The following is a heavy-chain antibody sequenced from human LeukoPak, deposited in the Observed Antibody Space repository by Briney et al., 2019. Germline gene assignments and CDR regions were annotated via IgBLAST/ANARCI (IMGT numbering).Heavy chain of an antibody. V-gene: IGHV1-18*01. CDR1: GYTFTSYG. Sequence: ASVKVSCKASGYTFTSYGISWVRQAPGQGLEWMGWISTYNGNTNYAQKVQGRVTMTTDTSTSTAYMELRSLRSDDTAVYYCAREETHHVYYGMDVWGQGTMVTVSS. CDR3: AREETHHVYYGMDV. CDR2: ISTYNGNT. D-gene: IGHD1-14*01. J-gene: IGHJ6*02.